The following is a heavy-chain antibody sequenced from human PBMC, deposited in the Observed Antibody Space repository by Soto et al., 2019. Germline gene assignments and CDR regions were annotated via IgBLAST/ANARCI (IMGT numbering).Heavy chain of an antibody. CDR1: VASVSSDSYS. V-gene: IGHV4-61*01. CDR3: AKDPRFYGMDV. Sequence: QVRLQESGPGLVKPSETLSLTCTVSVASVSSDSYSWAWIRQPPGKGLEWIGCFYFTGSTKTNPSLQSRVSISVDESKNQMSLKLNSVTAADTAVYYCAKDPRFYGMDVWGQGTTVTVSS. CDR2: FYFTGST. J-gene: IGHJ6*02.